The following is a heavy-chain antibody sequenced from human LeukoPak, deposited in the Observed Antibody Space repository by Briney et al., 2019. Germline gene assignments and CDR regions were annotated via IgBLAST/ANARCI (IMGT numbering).Heavy chain of an antibody. CDR3: ASYFVGNGGRGY. CDR1: GGSISSGGYY. CDR2: VYDSWNN. Sequence: PSETLSLTCTVSGGSISSGGYYWSWIRQPPGKGLEWLGSVYDSWNNYYNPSLESRITMSVDTSKNQYSLELSSVIAADTAVYYCASYFVGNGGRGYWGQGALVTVSS. V-gene: IGHV4-30-4*08. J-gene: IGHJ4*02. D-gene: IGHD3-10*02.